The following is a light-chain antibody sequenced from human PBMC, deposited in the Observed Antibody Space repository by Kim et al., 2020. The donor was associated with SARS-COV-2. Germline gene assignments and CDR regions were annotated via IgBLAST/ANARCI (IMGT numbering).Light chain of an antibody. Sequence: SLSPGQTASITCSGDKVGDKFACWYRQRPGQSPVLVMYQDDKRPSGIPERFSGSNSGNTATLTISETQAMDEGDYYCQAWDIGTVIFGGGTQLTVL. CDR3: QAWDIGTVI. CDR1: KVGDKF. CDR2: QDD. V-gene: IGLV3-1*01. J-gene: IGLJ2*01.